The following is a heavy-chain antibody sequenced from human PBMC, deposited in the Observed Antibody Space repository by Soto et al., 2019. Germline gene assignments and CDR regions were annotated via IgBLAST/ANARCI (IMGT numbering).Heavy chain of an antibody. D-gene: IGHD1-1*01. J-gene: IGHJ4*02. CDR3: ARRYGYSFDY. CDR1: GGSISSYY. CDR2: IYYSGST. V-gene: IGHV4-59*08. Sequence: QVQLQESGPGLVKPSETLSLTCTVSGGSISSYYWSWIRQPPGKGLEWIGYIYYSGSTNYNPSLKSRVPISVDTSKNQFSLNLSATTAADTAVYYCARRYGYSFDYWGQGTLVTVSS.